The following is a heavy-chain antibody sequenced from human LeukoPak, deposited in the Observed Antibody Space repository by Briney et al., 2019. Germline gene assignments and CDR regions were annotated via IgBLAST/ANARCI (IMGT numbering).Heavy chain of an antibody. J-gene: IGHJ4*02. D-gene: IGHD3-10*01. CDR3: ARDLDQYNGRFGGFGHDF. CDR2: ISAYNGNT. V-gene: IGHV1-18*01. Sequence: ASVKVSCKASGYTFINYGINWVRQAPGQGLEWMGWISAYNGNTNYAQSLQGRVTMTTDTSASTVYMEMRSLTSDDTAVYYCARDLDQYNGRFGGFGHDFWGQGTLVTVSS. CDR1: GYTFINYG.